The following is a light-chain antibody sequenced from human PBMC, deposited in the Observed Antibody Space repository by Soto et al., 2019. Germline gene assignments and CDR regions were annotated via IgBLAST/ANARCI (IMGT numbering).Light chain of an antibody. Sequence: DIQMTQSPSTLSAFVGDRVTITCRASERISTWLAWYQQKPGKPPKLMISKASTLESGVPSRFSGSGSGTDFTLTIICLQPEDAAIYYCQQYRSYSWTFGQGTKVEL. CDR1: ERISTW. CDR3: QQYRSYSWT. J-gene: IGKJ1*01. CDR2: KAS. V-gene: IGKV1-5*03.